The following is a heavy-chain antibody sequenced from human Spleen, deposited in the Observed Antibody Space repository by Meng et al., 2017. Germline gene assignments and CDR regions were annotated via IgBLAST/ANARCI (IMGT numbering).Heavy chain of an antibody. Sequence: GESLKISCAASGFTFSDYWMHWVRQVPGKGLVWVARINGDGTTTNYADSVKGRFTISRDNAKNTLYLQVNSLRAEDTAVYYCAKASSSTWHTYDGMDVWGQGTTVTVSS. CDR2: INGDGTTT. V-gene: IGHV3-74*01. CDR3: AKASSSTWHTYDGMDV. D-gene: IGHD6-13*01. CDR1: GFTFSDYW. J-gene: IGHJ6*02.